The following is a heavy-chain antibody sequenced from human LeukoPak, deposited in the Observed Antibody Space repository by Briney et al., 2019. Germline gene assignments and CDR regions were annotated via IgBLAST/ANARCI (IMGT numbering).Heavy chain of an antibody. Sequence: GGSLRLSCAASGFTVSTNQMSWVRQAPGKGLEWVSSIYSDGSTFHADSVKGRFTISRDNSENTVYLQMNSLRDEDTAVYYCAFGPTWTGLFQHWGPGTLVTVSS. D-gene: IGHD3-16*01. CDR1: GFTVSTNQ. CDR3: AFGPTWTGLFQH. V-gene: IGHV3-53*01. CDR2: IYSDGST. J-gene: IGHJ1*01.